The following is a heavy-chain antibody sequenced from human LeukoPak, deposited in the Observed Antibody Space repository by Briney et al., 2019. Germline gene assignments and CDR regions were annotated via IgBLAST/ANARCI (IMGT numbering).Heavy chain of an antibody. CDR3: ARAGQLYCSRTSCYIHYYGMDV. V-gene: IGHV1-2*04. Sequence: ASVKVSCKASGYTFTGYYMHWVRQAPGQGLEWMGWINPNSGGTNYAQKFQGWVTMTRDTSISTAYMELSRLRSDDTAVYYCARAGQLYCSRTSCYIHYYGMDVWGQGTTVTVSS. J-gene: IGHJ6*02. CDR1: GYTFTGYY. D-gene: IGHD2-2*02. CDR2: INPNSGGT.